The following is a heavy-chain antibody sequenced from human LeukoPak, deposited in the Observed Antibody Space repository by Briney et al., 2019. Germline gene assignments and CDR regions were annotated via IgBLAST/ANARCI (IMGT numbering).Heavy chain of an antibody. D-gene: IGHD1-26*01. J-gene: IGHJ3*01. Sequence: GGSLRLSCAASGFTFSTYAITWVRQAPGQVLEWVSAISDNGGGTYYADSAKGRFTVSRENSKHTLYLQMNSLRAEDTAVYYCAREFKVGTTTLSFDLWGQGTMVTVSS. CDR1: GFTFSTYA. CDR3: AREFKVGTTTLSFDL. V-gene: IGHV3-23*01. CDR2: ISDNGGGT.